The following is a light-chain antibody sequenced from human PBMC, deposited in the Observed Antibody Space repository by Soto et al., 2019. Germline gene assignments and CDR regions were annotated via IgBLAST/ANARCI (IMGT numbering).Light chain of an antibody. CDR3: QQVTSYPPH. V-gene: IGKV1-9*01. CDR1: QGISSY. CDR2: AAS. Sequence: IQLTQSPSSLSASVGDRVTITCRASQGISSYLAWYQEKQGKAPKLLIYAASTLQSGVPSRFSGSGSGTAFTLAISSLQPEDFATYYCQQVTSYPPHFGGGTKVEIK. J-gene: IGKJ4*01.